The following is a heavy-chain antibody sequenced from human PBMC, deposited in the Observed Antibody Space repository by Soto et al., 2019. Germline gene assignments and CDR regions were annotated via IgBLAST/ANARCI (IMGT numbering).Heavy chain of an antibody. J-gene: IGHJ4*02. CDR2: ISAHNGNT. D-gene: IGHD1-1*01. V-gene: IGHV1-18*01. Sequence: QVHLVQSGAEVKKPGASVKVSCQASGYAFTTYGITWVRQAPGQGLEWMGWISAHNGNTNYAQKLQGRVTVTRDTSTSTAYMELRSLRSDGTAVYYCARGRYGDYGGQGALVTVSS. CDR1: GYAFTTYG. CDR3: ARGRYGDY.